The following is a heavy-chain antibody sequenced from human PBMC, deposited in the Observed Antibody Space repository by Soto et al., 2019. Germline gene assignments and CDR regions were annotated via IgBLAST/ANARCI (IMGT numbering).Heavy chain of an antibody. CDR2: IYYSGRT. J-gene: IGHJ4*02. V-gene: IGHV4-30-4*01. CDR3: ARGRAHSSFDC. Sequence: SETLSLTCTVSGGSISSGDYYWTWIRQPPGRGLEWIGYIYYSGRTYYNPSLKSRLTISLDTSKNQFSLKLTSVTAADTAVYYCARGRAHSSFDCWGQGALVTVSS. CDR1: GGSISSGDYY.